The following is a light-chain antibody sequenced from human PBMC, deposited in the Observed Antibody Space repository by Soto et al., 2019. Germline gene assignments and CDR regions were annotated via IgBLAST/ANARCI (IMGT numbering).Light chain of an antibody. V-gene: IGLV2-23*01. Sequence: QSALTQPASVSGSPGQSITISCTGTSSDVGSYTLVSWYQQLPGKAPKLMIYEGSKRPSGVSNRFSGSKSGNTASLTISGLQAEDEADYYCCSYAGSSTYVFGTGTKVTVL. CDR1: SSDVGSYTL. CDR2: EGS. J-gene: IGLJ1*01. CDR3: CSYAGSSTYV.